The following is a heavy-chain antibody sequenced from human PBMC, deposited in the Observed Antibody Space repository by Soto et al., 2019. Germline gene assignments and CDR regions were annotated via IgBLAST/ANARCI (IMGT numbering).Heavy chain of an antibody. D-gene: IGHD3-22*01. J-gene: IGHJ4*02. CDR3: DGMILGNRDY. CDR2: ISPDGTDT. Sequence: EVQLVESGGGLIQPGGSLRLSCAASGFTFISYWMHWVRRAPGKGLVWVSRISPDGTDTTYADSVKGRFTISRDNAKNTVYLQMNRLRAEVTAVYYCDGMILGNRDYWGQGTLVTVSS. CDR1: GFTFISYW. V-gene: IGHV3-74*01.